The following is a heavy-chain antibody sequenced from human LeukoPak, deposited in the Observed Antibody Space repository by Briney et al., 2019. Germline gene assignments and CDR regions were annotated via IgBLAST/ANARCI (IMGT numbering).Heavy chain of an antibody. V-gene: IGHV4-31*03. Sequence: SETLSLTCTVFGDSVSSGGHYWSWIRHHPGKGLEWIGYIHYSGSTYYNSSLESRLTISMDTSKNQFSLMLSSATAADTAAYYCASALYYYYMDVWGKGTTVTVSS. J-gene: IGHJ6*03. CDR1: GDSVSSGGHY. CDR2: IHYSGST. CDR3: ASALYYYYMDV.